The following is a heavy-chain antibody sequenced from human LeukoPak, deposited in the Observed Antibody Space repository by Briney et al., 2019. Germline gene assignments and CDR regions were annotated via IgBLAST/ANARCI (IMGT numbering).Heavy chain of an antibody. CDR3: ARTQGWGTVRTGYYYGMDV. Sequence: GASVKVSCKASGYTFTSYGISWVRQAPGQGLEWMGWISAYNGNRNYAQKLQGGVTMTADTFTSTAYMELRSLTSDDTAVYYCARTQGWGTVRTGYYYGMDVWGQGTTVTVSS. CDR2: ISAYNGNR. D-gene: IGHD4-11*01. J-gene: IGHJ6*02. V-gene: IGHV1-18*01. CDR1: GYTFTSYG.